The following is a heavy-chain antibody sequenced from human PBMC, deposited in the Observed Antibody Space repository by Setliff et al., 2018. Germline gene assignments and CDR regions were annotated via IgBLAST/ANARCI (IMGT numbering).Heavy chain of an antibody. J-gene: IGHJ4*02. Sequence: PGGSLRLSCTASGFTFGDYAMSWVRQAPGKGLEWVGFIRSKAYGGTTEYAASVKGRFTISRDDSKSIAYLQMNSLKTEDTAVYYCTRDKIWFSPHYFDYWGQGTLVTVSS. D-gene: IGHD3-10*01. V-gene: IGHV3-49*04. CDR3: TRDKIWFSPHYFDY. CDR2: IRSKAYGGTT. CDR1: GFTFGDYA.